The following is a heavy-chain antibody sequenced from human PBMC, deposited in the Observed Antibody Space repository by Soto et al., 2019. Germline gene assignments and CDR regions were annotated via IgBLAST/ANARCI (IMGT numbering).Heavy chain of an antibody. CDR1: GFSFGRYA. V-gene: IGHV3-23*01. CDR3: AKIYDFWSRHHDSFDV. J-gene: IGHJ3*01. D-gene: IGHD3-3*01. Sequence: QLFESGGGLVQPGGSLRLSCVASGFSFGRYAMTWVRQAPGKGLEWVSGTSGSGGDTYYADSVKGRFTISRDNPKNTLYLQMNSLRVEDTAVFYFAKIYDFWSRHHDSFDVWGRGTLVTVSS. CDR2: TSGSGGDT.